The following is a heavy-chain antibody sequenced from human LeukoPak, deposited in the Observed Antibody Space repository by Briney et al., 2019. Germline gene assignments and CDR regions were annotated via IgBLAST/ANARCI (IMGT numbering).Heavy chain of an antibody. CDR3: ARLIGWSRFDP. Sequence: GRSLRLSCAASGFTVSSNYMSWVRQAPGKGLEWVSVIYSGGSTYYADSVKGRFTISRDNSKNTLHLQMNSLRAEDTAVFYCARLIGWSRFDPWGQGALVTVSS. CDR2: IYSGGST. V-gene: IGHV3-66*04. D-gene: IGHD6-19*01. CDR1: GFTVSSNY. J-gene: IGHJ5*02.